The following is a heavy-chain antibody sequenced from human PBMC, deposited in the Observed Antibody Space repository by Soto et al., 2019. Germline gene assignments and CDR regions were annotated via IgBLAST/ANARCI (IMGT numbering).Heavy chain of an antibody. J-gene: IGHJ5*02. CDR2: IIPIFGTA. V-gene: IGHV1-69*13. CDR1: GYTFTSYY. Sequence: SVKVSCKASGYTFTSYYMHWVRQAPGQGLEWMGGIIPIFGTANYAQKFQGRVTITADESTSTAYMELSSLRSEDTAVYYCARAKSGYCSGGSCRHLYNWFDPWGQGTLVTVSS. CDR3: ARAKSGYCSGGSCRHLYNWFDP. D-gene: IGHD2-15*01.